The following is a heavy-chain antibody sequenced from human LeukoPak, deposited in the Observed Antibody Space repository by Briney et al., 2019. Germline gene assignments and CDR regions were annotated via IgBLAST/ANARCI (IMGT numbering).Heavy chain of an antibody. Sequence: SETLSLTCTVSGGSISSSSYYWGWIRQPPGKGLEWIGSIYYSGSTYYNPSLKSRVTISVDTSKNQFSLKLSSVTAADTAVYYCARGTQRITIFGVGPGYFDYWGQGTLVTVSS. D-gene: IGHD3-3*01. CDR1: GGSISSSSYY. CDR2: IYYSGST. CDR3: ARGTQRITIFGVGPGYFDY. J-gene: IGHJ4*02. V-gene: IGHV4-39*07.